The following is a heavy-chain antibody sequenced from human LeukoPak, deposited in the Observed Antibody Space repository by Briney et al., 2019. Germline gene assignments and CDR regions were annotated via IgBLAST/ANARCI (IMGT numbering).Heavy chain of an antibody. CDR3: ARGKVVVSRSNSVFNY. D-gene: IGHD2-2*01. CDR2: INHSGST. CDR1: GGSFSGYY. J-gene: IGHJ4*02. V-gene: IGHV4-34*01. Sequence: PSETLSLTCAVYGGSFSGYYWSWIRQPPGKGLEWTGEINHSGSTNYNPSLKSRVTISVETSKNQFSLKLSSVTAADTAVYYCARGKVVVSRSNSVFNYWGQGTLVTVSS.